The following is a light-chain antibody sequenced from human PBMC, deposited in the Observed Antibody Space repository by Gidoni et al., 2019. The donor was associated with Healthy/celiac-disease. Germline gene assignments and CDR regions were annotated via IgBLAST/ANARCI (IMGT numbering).Light chain of an antibody. CDR2: KAS. CDR1: QSSSSW. J-gene: IGKJ2*01. V-gene: IGKV1-5*03. Sequence: DIQMTQSPSTLSASVGDRVTISCRASQSSSSWLDWYQQKPGKAPNLLIYKASSLESGVPSRFCGSGSVTDVTLTIISLQPDDFATYYCQQYNSYWYTFGQXTKLEIK. CDR3: QQYNSYWYT.